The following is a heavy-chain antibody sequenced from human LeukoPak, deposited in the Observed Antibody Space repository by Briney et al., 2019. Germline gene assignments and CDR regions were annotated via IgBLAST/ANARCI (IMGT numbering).Heavy chain of an antibody. D-gene: IGHD3-10*01. CDR3: SAGVPTLGSGEFDY. Sequence: SGGSLRLSCAVSGFTFNNAWMSWFRQVPGKGLEWVGRIKSKADGGTTHYAAPVKGRFTVSRDDSKSTLYLQMSSLKTEDTAVYYCSAGVPTLGSGEFDYWGQGTPVTVSS. V-gene: IGHV3-15*01. J-gene: IGHJ4*02. CDR1: GFTFNNAW. CDR2: IKSKADGGTT.